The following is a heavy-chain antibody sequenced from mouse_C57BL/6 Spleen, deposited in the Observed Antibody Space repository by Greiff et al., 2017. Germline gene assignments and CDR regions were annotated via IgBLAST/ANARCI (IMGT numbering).Heavy chain of an antibody. D-gene: IGHD1-1*01. Sequence: VQLQQSGAELVRPGASVKLSCTASGFNIKDDYMHWVKQRPDQGLEWIGWIDPENGDTETASKFQGKATITADTSANTAYMLLSSLTSEDTAVYYGTTGIYYGSSYPWFAYWGQGTLVTVSA. V-gene: IGHV14-4*01. J-gene: IGHJ3*01. CDR1: GFNIKDDY. CDR3: TTGIYYGSSYPWFAY. CDR2: IDPENGDT.